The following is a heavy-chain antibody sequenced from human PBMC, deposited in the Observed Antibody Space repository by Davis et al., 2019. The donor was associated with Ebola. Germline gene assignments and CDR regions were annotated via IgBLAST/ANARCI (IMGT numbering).Heavy chain of an antibody. CDR3: ARLITYSSGSYYGSRTQYYFDY. CDR1: GGSISSSSYY. CDR2: IYYSGST. Sequence: PSETLSLTCTVSGGSISSSSYYWGWIRQPPGKGLEWIGSIYYSGSTYYNPSLKSRVTISVDTSKNQFSLKLSSVTAADTAVYYCARLITYSSGSYYGSRTQYYFDYWGQGTLVTVSS. D-gene: IGHD3-22*01. J-gene: IGHJ4*02. V-gene: IGHV4-39*01.